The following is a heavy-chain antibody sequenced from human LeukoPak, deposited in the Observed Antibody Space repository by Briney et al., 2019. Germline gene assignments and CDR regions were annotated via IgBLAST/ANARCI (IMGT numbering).Heavy chain of an antibody. J-gene: IGHJ3*02. D-gene: IGHD4-11*01. V-gene: IGHV3-48*03. CDR3: ARGYTNYGYAFDI. CDR1: GFTFSTYE. CDR2: IFNSDDTI. Sequence: GGSLRLSCAASGFTFSTYEMNWVRQAPGKGLEWVSYIFNSDDTIKYADSVKGRFTISRDNARNSLYLQMNSLRAEDTAVYYCARGYTNYGYAFDIWGQGTMVTVSS.